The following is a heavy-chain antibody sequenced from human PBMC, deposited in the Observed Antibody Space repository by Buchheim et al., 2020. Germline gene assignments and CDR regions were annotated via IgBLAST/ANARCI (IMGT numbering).Heavy chain of an antibody. CDR2: IYYSGST. CDR1: GGSISSGGYY. Sequence: QVQLQESGPGLVKPSQTLSLTCTVSGGSISSGGYYWSWIRQHPGKGLEWIGYIYYSGSTYYNPSLQSRVSISVDTSKNQFSLRLSSVTAADTAVYSCARDVIDSTSSRHWYFDLWGRGTL. V-gene: IGHV4-30-4*08. J-gene: IGHJ2*01. CDR3: ARDVIDSTSSRHWYFDL. D-gene: IGHD6-6*01.